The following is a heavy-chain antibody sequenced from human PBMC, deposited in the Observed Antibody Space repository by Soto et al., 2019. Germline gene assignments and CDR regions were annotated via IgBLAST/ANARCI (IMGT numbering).Heavy chain of an antibody. Sequence: SETLSLTCTVSGGSISSDYWGWIRPPPGKGLEWIGYIYYSGSTYYNPSLKSRVTISVDTSKNQFSLKLSSVTAADTDVYYRARDQDYGFDYRGQGTLVTVSS. V-gene: IGHV4-59*06. CDR2: IYYSGST. D-gene: IGHD4-17*01. J-gene: IGHJ4*02. CDR3: ARDQDYGFDY. CDR1: GGSISSDY.